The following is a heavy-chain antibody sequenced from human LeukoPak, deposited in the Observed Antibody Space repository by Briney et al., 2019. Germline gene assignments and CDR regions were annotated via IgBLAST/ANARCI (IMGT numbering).Heavy chain of an antibody. CDR3: AKDREYSGYDFFLPFDY. CDR1: GFTFSSYA. J-gene: IGHJ4*02. D-gene: IGHD5-12*01. V-gene: IGHV3-23*01. CDR2: ISISGSST. Sequence: GGSLRLSCAASGFTFSSYAMSWVRQAPGKGLEWVSSISISGSSTYYVDSVKGRFTISRDNSKNTLYLQMNSLRAEDTAIYYCAKDREYSGYDFFLPFDYWGQGTLVTVSS.